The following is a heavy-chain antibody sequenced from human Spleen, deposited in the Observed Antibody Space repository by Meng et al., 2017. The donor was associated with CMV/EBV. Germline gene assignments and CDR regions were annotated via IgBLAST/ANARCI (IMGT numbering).Heavy chain of an antibody. CDR3: AREVGIQVAGTATPEYYYGLDV. D-gene: IGHD6-19*01. V-gene: IGHV1-2*02. J-gene: IGHJ6*02. Sequence: ASVKVSCKASGYTFTSYDINWVRQAPGQGLEWMGWINPNSGDTNYAQKFQGRVTMTRDTSIGTAYMELSSLKSNDTAVYYCAREVGIQVAGTATPEYYYGLDVWGLGTTVTVSS. CDR2: INPNSGDT. CDR1: GYTFTSYD.